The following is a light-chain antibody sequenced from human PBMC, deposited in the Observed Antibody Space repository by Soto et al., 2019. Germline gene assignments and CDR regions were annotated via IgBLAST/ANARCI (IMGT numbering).Light chain of an antibody. CDR1: QGVSSSY. Sequence: EIVLKQSPGTLSLSPGERATLSCRASQGVSSSYLARYQQKPGQAPRPLIYGAPSSATGIPDRFSGSGSGTDFTLTISRLEPEDFAVYYCQQYGSSPWTFGQGTMV. CDR3: QQYGSSPWT. J-gene: IGKJ1*01. V-gene: IGKV3-20*01. CDR2: GAP.